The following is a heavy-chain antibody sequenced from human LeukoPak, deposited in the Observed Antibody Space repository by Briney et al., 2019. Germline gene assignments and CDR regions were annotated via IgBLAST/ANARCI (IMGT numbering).Heavy chain of an antibody. V-gene: IGHV3-21*01. CDR3: ARDHCSSTSCYTNYYYMDV. D-gene: IGHD2-2*02. J-gene: IGHJ6*03. CDR2: ISSNSTYI. Sequence: GGSLRLSCAASGFTFSSYTMNWVRQAPGKGLEWVSSISSNSTYIYSADSVKGRFTISRDNAKNSLYLQMNSLRAEDTAVYYCARDHCSSTSCYTNYYYMDVWGKGTTVTASS. CDR1: GFTFSSYT.